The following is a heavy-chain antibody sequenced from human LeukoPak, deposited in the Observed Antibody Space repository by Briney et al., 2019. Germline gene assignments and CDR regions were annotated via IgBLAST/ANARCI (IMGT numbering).Heavy chain of an antibody. V-gene: IGHV1-8*01. J-gene: IGHJ4*02. Sequence: ASVKVSCKASGYTFTSHDINWVRQATGQGLEWMGWMNPNSGNTGYAQKFQDRVTMTRNTSISTAYMELSSLESEDTAVYYCASALKRASAGTLIDYWGQGTPVTVSS. CDR2: MNPNSGNT. CDR1: GYTFTSHD. D-gene: IGHD6-13*01. CDR3: ASALKRASAGTLIDY.